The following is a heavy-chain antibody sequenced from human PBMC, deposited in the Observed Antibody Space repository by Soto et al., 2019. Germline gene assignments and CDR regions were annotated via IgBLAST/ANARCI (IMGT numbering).Heavy chain of an antibody. J-gene: IGHJ4*02. V-gene: IGHV3-21*01. D-gene: IGHD3-10*01. CDR3: AKDRGYYGSGSLDY. CDR1: GFTFSSYS. Sequence: GGSLRLSCAASGFTFSSYSMNWVRQAPGKGLEWVSSISSSSSYIYYADSVKGRFTISRDNSKNTLYLQMNSLRAEDTAVYYCAKDRGYYGSGSLDYWGQGTLVTVSS. CDR2: ISSSSSYI.